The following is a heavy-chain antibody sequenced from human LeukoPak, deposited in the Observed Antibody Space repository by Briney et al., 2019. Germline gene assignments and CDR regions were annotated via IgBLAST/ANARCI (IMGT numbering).Heavy chain of an antibody. D-gene: IGHD3-22*01. V-gene: IGHV3-7*01. Sequence: GGSLRLSCAASGFTFSSYSMNWVRQAPGKGLEGVANIKQDGSEKDYVDSVKGRFTISRDNAKNSLYLQMDSLRVEDTAVYYCARKGGYSSGYYYWGQGTLVTVSS. CDR3: ARKGGYSSGYYY. J-gene: IGHJ4*02. CDR1: GFTFSSYS. CDR2: IKQDGSEK.